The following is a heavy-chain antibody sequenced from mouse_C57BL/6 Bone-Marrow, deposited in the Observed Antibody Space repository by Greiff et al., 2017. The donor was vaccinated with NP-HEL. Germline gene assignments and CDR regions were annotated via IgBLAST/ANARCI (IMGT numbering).Heavy chain of an antibody. J-gene: IGHJ3*01. D-gene: IGHD2-13*01. CDR1: GFTFSSYA. Sequence: EVMLVESGGGLVKPGGSLKLSCAASGFTFSSYAMSWVRQTPEKRLEWVATISDGGSYTYYPDNVKGRFTISKDNAKNNLYLQLSQLKSEDTAMYDSERGVTRIAYWGQGTLVTVSA. V-gene: IGHV5-4*03. CDR3: ERGVTRIAY. CDR2: ISDGGSYT.